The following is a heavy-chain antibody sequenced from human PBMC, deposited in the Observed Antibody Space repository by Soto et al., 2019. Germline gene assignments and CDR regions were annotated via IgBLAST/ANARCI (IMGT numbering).Heavy chain of an antibody. Sequence: QVQLVQSGAEVKKPGASVQVSCKPSGLAFPINDIILVRQTIGQGLEFMGWMNPSGRNTGYAQKFQGRATFTWNTPTSTAYMDLSGLRSEDTAVYYCARYRTKVPVAFDVWGQGTMVTVSS. J-gene: IGHJ3*01. CDR1: GLAFPIND. CDR3: ARYRTKVPVAFDV. V-gene: IGHV1-8*01. CDR2: MNPSGRNT. D-gene: IGHD3-16*02.